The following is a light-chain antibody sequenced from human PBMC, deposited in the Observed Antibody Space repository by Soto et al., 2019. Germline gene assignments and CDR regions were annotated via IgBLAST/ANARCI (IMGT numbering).Light chain of an antibody. CDR3: QVRDVWPT. V-gene: IGKV3-11*01. J-gene: IGKJ1*01. CDR1: QSVSTS. Sequence: VLACCRATLSLYPGERAALSCRASQSVSTSLAWYQHKPGQAPRLIIYDASKRAPGIPARFSGSGSGTDFTLTISSPEPEDFAVYYCQVRDVWPTFGQGTKV. CDR2: DAS.